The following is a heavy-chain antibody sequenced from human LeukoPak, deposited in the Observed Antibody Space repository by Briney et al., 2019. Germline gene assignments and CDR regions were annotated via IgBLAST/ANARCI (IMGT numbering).Heavy chain of an antibody. Sequence: SETLSLTCAVYGGSFSGYYWSWIRQPPGKGLEWIGEINHSGSTNYNPSLKSRVTISVDTSKNQFSLKLSSVTAADTAVYYCARAQLLWFGELLARTNWFDPWGQGTLVTVSS. J-gene: IGHJ5*02. CDR2: INHSGST. CDR3: ARAQLLWFGELLARTNWFDP. V-gene: IGHV4-34*01. CDR1: GGSFSGYY. D-gene: IGHD3-10*01.